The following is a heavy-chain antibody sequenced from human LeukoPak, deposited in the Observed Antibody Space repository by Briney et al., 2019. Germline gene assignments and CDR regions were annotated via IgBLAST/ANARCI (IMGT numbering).Heavy chain of an antibody. J-gene: IGHJ4*02. Sequence: PGGSLRLSCAASGFTFSSYWMSWVRQAPGKWLEWVANIKQDGSEKYYVDSVKGRFTISRDNAKNSLYLQMNSLRAEDTAVYYCARDPVEMATIGHFDYWGQGALVTVSS. D-gene: IGHD5-24*01. CDR1: GFTFSSYW. V-gene: IGHV3-7*01. CDR2: IKQDGSEK. CDR3: ARDPVEMATIGHFDY.